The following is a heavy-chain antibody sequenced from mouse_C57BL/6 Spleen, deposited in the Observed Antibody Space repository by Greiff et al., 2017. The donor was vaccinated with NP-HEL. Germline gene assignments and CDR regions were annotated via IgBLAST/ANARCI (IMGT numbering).Heavy chain of an antibody. CDR2: IRNKANGYTT. D-gene: IGHD2-5*01. Sequence: DVMLVESGGGLVQPGGSLSLSCAASGFTFTDYYMSWVRQPPGKALEWLGFIRNKANGYTTEYSASVKGRFTISRDNSQSILYLQMNALRAEDSATYYCARSYYSNLLAMDYWGQGTSVTVSS. J-gene: IGHJ4*01. V-gene: IGHV7-3*01. CDR1: GFTFTDYY. CDR3: ARSYYSNLLAMDY.